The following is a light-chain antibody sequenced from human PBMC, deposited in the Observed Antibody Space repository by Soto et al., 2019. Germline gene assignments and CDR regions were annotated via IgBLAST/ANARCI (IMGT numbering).Light chain of an antibody. CDR3: CSYAGNSVV. J-gene: IGLJ2*01. V-gene: IGLV2-23*01. CDR2: EGS. Sequence: QSVLTQPASVSGSPGQSITISCTGTSSDVGKYNLVSWYQHHPGKAPQVMIYEGSKRPSGVSNRFSGSKSGNTASLTISGLQAEDEADYYCCSYAGNSVVFGGGTKLTVL. CDR1: SSDVGKYNL.